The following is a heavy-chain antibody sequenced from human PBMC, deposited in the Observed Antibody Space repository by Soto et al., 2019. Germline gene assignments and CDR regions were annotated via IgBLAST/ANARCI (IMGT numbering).Heavy chain of an antibody. Sequence: PGGSLRLSCAASGFTFSNAWMNWVRQAPGKGLEWVGRIKSKTDGGTTDYAAPVKGRFTISRDDSKNTLYLQMNSLKTEDTAVYYCTTAGPLGSSSWAYYYYYGMDFWGQGTTVTVSS. V-gene: IGHV3-15*07. CDR2: IKSKTDGGTT. CDR3: TTAGPLGSSSWAYYYYYGMDF. D-gene: IGHD6-13*01. CDR1: GFTFSNAW. J-gene: IGHJ6*02.